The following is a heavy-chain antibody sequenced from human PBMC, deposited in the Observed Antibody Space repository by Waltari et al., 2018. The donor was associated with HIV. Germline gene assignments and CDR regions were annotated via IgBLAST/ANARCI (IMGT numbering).Heavy chain of an antibody. CDR1: GFSLSTSGMC. V-gene: IGHV2-70*15. J-gene: IGHJ4*02. CDR2: IDWDDDK. Sequence: QVTLRESGPALVKPTQTLTLTCTFSGFSLSTSGMCVTWIRQPPGKALEWLARIDWDDDKSYSTSLKTRLTISKDTSKNQVVLTMTKMDPVDTGTYYCARRYCSGGYCRFDYWGQGTLVTVSS. CDR3: ARRYCSGGYCRFDY. D-gene: IGHD2-15*01.